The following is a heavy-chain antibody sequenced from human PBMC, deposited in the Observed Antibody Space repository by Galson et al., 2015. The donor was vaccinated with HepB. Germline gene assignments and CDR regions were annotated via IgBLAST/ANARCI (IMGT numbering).Heavy chain of an antibody. V-gene: IGHV3-15*01. CDR2: IKSKTDGGTT. Sequence: SLRLSCAASGFTFSNAWMSWVRQAPGKGLEWVGRIKSKTDGGTTDYAAPVKGRFTISRDDSKSTLYLQMNSLKTEDTAVYYCTTDNYYYGMDVWGQGTTVTVSS. CDR1: GFTFSNAW. CDR3: TTDNYYYGMDV. J-gene: IGHJ6*02.